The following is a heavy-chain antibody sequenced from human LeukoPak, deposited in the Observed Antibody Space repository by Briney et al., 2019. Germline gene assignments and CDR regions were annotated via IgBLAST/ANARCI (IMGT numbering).Heavy chain of an antibody. J-gene: IGHJ3*02. CDR1: GFTFSDYY. D-gene: IGHD3-22*01. V-gene: IGHV3-11*01. Sequence: GGSLRLSCAASGFTFSDYYMSWIRQAPGKGLEWVSYISSSGSTIYYADSVKGRFTISRDNAKNSLYLQMNSLRAEDTAVYYCASGESLSGYYRHDAFDIWGQGTMVTVSS. CDR3: ASGESLSGYYRHDAFDI. CDR2: ISSSGSTI.